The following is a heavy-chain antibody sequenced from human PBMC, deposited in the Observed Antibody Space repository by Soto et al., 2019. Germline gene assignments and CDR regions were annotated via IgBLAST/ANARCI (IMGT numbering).Heavy chain of an antibody. J-gene: IGHJ4*02. Sequence: SETLSLTCTVSGGSISSSSYYWGWIRQPPGKGLEWIGSIYYSGSTYYNPSLKSRVTISVDTSKNQFSLKLSSVTAADTAVYYCARLTSGYPVDYWGQGTLVTV. D-gene: IGHD3-3*01. CDR1: GGSISSSSYY. CDR3: ARLTSGYPVDY. V-gene: IGHV4-39*01. CDR2: IYYSGST.